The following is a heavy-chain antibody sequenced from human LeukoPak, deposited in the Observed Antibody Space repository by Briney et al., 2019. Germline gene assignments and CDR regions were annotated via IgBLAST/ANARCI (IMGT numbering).Heavy chain of an antibody. CDR3: ARVGGSYFKYYFDY. J-gene: IGHJ4*02. V-gene: IGHV3-21*01. D-gene: IGHD1-26*01. CDR2: ISSGSSYI. Sequence: GGSLRLSCAASGFTFSSYSMNWVRQAPGKGLEWVSSISSGSSYIYYADSVKGRFTISRDNAKNSLYLQMNSLRAEDTAVYYCARVGGSYFKYYFDYWGQGTLVTVSS. CDR1: GFTFSSYS.